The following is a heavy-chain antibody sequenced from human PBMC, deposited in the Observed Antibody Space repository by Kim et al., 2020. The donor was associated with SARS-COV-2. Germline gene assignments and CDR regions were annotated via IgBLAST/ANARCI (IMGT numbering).Heavy chain of an antibody. CDR2: IRNIANSYTT. D-gene: IGHD1-26*01. J-gene: IGHJ2*01. V-gene: IGHV3-72*01. CDR1: GFTFSDHY. Sequence: GGSLRLSCAVSGFTFSDHYMDWVRQAPGRGLEWLGRIRNIANSYTTEYAASVKGRFTISRDDSKNSLYLQMNSLKFEDTAVYYFARISGSSAFDLWGRCTLVTVSS. CDR3: ARISGSSAFDL.